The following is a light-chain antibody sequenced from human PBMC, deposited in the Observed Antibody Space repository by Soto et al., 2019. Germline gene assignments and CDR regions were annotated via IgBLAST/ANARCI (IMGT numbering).Light chain of an antibody. Sequence: QSVLTQPPSASGSPGQSVIISCTGTSSDVGGYNYVSWYQQYPGKAPKLMIYEVSQRPSGVPDRFSGSKSGNTASLTVSGLQAEDEAPYYCFSYTGRNNYVFGTGTKVTVL. CDR3: FSYTGRNNYV. CDR2: EVS. CDR1: SSDVGGYNY. J-gene: IGLJ1*01. V-gene: IGLV2-8*01.